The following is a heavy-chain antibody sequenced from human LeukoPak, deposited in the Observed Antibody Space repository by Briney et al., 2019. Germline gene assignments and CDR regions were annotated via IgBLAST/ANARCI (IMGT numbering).Heavy chain of an antibody. V-gene: IGHV1-2*02. CDR3: ARDLDGMDV. D-gene: IGHD3-3*01. CDR2: INPKSGGT. J-gene: IGHJ6*04. CDR1: GYTFTGYY. Sequence: ASVKVPCKASGYTFTGYYMHWVRQAPGQGLEWMGWINPKSGGTNYAQKFQGRVTMTRDTSISTAYMELSRLRPDDTAVYYCARDLDGMDVWGKGTTVTVSS.